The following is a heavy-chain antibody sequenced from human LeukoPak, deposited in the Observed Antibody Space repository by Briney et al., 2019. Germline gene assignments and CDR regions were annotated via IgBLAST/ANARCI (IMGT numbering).Heavy chain of an antibody. CDR2: IYYSGST. CDR3: ARHRVRQWLVLGWFDP. D-gene: IGHD6-19*01. V-gene: IGHV4-59*08. CDR1: GGSFSGYY. Sequence: SETLSLTCAVYGGSFSGYYWSWIRQPPGKGLEWIGYIYYSGSTNYNPSLKSRVTISVDTSKNQFSLKLSSVTAADTAVYYCARHRVRQWLVLGWFDPWGQGTLVTVSS. J-gene: IGHJ5*02.